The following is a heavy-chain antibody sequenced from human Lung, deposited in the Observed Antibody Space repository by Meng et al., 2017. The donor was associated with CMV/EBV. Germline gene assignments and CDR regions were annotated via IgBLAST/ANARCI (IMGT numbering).Heavy chain of an antibody. D-gene: IGHD2-2*01. V-gene: IGHV3-20*04. CDR2: INWNGGST. J-gene: IGHJ3*02. CDR3: ARDRDPAGDAFDI. CDR1: GFSFSTSW. Sequence: ESXKISXAASGFSFSTSWMSWVRRAPGKGLEWVSGINWNGGSTGYADSVKGRFTISRDNAKNSLYLQMNSLRAEDTALYYCARDRDPAGDAFDIWGQGTMVXVSS.